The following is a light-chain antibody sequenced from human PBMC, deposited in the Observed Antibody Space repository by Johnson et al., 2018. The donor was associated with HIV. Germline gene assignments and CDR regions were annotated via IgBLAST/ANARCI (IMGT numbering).Light chain of an antibody. CDR2: DNN. CDR3: GTWASILGAAV. V-gene: IGLV1-51*01. J-gene: IGLJ1*01. CDR1: SSNIGNNY. Sequence: QSVLTQPPSVSAAPGQKVTISCSGSSSNIGNNYVSWYQQLPGTAPKLLIYDNNKRPSGIPDRFSGSKSGTSATLGITGLQTGDEADYYCGTWASILGAAVLGTGTKVTVL.